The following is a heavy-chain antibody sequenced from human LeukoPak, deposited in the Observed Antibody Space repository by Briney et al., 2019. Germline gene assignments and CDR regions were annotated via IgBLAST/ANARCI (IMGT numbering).Heavy chain of an antibody. CDR2: ISYDGSNK. V-gene: IGHV3-30*04. Sequence: GRSLRLSCAASRFTFSSYAMHWVRQAPGKGLEWVAVISYDGSNKYYADSVKGRFTISRDNSKNTLYLQMNSLRAEDTAVYYCARDSSRYSSSWCLSYWGQGTLVTVSS. D-gene: IGHD6-13*01. CDR3: ARDSSRYSSSWCLSY. CDR1: RFTFSSYA. J-gene: IGHJ4*02.